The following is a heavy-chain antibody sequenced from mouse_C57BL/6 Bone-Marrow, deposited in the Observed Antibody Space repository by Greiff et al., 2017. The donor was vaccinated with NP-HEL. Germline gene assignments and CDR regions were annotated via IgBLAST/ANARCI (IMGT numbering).Heavy chain of an antibody. J-gene: IGHJ2*01. Sequence: QVQLQQPGAELVRPGTSVKLSCKASGYTFTSYWMHWVKQRPGKGLEWIGVIDPSDSYTNYNQKFKGKATLTVDKSSSTAYMQLSSLTSEDSAVYYCSRGIITTVVATDYWGQGTTLTVTS. CDR3: SRGIITTVVATDY. D-gene: IGHD1-1*01. CDR1: GYTFTSYW. V-gene: IGHV1-59*01. CDR2: IDPSDSYT.